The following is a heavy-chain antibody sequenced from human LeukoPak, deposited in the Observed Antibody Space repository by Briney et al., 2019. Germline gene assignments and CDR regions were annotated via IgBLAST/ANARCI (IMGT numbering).Heavy chain of an antibody. J-gene: IGHJ4*02. V-gene: IGHV3-7*01. Sequence: PGGSLRLSCAASGITLSVYWMSWVRQAPGKGLEWVANIKQDGSEKYYRDSVQGRFTISRDNAKNSLYLQMNSLRAEDTAVYYCARSGPGYFDYWGQGSLVTVSS. CDR3: ARSGPGYFDY. CDR1: GITLSVYW. CDR2: IKQDGSEK.